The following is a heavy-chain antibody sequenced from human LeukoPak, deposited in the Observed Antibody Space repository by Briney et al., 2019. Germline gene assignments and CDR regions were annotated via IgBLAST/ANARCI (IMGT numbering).Heavy chain of an antibody. CDR2: ISYDGSNK. CDR3: AKDKYGSY. CDR1: GFTFSGYG. Sequence: GGSLRLSCVASGFTFSGYGMHWVRQAPGKGLEWVAVISYDGSNKYYADSVKGRFTISRDNSKNTLYLQMNSLRAEDTAVYYCAKDKYGSYWGQGTLVTVSS. V-gene: IGHV3-30*18. D-gene: IGHD3-10*01. J-gene: IGHJ4*02.